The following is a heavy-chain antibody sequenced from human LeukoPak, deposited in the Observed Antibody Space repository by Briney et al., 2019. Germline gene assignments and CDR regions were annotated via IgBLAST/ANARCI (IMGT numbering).Heavy chain of an antibody. CDR3: ARVPTYYDFWSGYRLDAFDI. D-gene: IGHD3-3*01. V-gene: IGHV6-1*01. J-gene: IGHJ3*02. CDR2: TYYRSKWYN. Sequence: SQTLSLTCAISGDSVSSNSAAWNWIRQSPSRGLEWLGRTYYRSKWYNDYAVSVKSRITINPDTSKNQFSLRLNSVTPEDTAVYYCARVPTYYDFWSGYRLDAFDIWGQGTMVTVSS. CDR1: GDSVSSNSAA.